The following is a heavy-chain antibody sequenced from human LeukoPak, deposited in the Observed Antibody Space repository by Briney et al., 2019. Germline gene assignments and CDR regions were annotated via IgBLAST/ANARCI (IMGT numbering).Heavy chain of an antibody. J-gene: IGHJ4*02. Sequence: PSETLSLTCSVSGGSISSSNYYWGWIRQPPGKGLEWIGSIYYSGSTYYNPSLKSRVTIFVDTSKNQFSLKLSSVTAADTAVYYCARHDGLAAAEIDYWGQGTLVTVSS. D-gene: IGHD6-13*01. CDR1: GGSISSSNYY. CDR2: IYYSGST. CDR3: ARHDGLAAAEIDY. V-gene: IGHV4-39*01.